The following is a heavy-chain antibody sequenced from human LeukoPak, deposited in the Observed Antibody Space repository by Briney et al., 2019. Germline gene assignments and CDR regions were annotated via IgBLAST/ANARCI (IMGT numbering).Heavy chain of an antibody. CDR1: GGTFSSYA. V-gene: IGHV1-69*05. J-gene: IGHJ4*02. CDR3: ARERPPGDSSNWFLEGYFDI. D-gene: IGHD6-13*01. Sequence: GASVKVSCKASGGTFSSYAITWVRQAPGQGLEWMGRIIPIFGTANYAQKFQGRVTITTDDSTSTAYMELSTLRSDDTAVYYCARERPPGDSSNWFLEGYFDIWGQGTLVTVSS. CDR2: IIPIFGTA.